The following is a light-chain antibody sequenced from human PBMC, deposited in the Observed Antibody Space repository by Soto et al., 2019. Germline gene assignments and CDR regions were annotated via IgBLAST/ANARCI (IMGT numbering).Light chain of an antibody. V-gene: IGKV3D-15*01. Sequence: IVLTQSPGTLSLSPGERATLSCRAFQTVGNPYLAWYQHKPGQAPRLLIHGASSRATGIPARFSGSGSGTEFTLTISSLQSEDFAVYYCQQYNNWPPLTFGGGTKVDTK. CDR1: QTVGNPY. CDR3: QQYNNWPPLT. J-gene: IGKJ4*01. CDR2: GAS.